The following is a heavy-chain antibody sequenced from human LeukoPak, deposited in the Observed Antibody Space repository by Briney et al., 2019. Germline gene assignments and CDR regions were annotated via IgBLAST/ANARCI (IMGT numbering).Heavy chain of an antibody. CDR1: GFTFSSYW. CDR3: ARESAYSGQLPGPGSVDY. J-gene: IGHJ4*02. V-gene: IGHV3-74*01. CDR2: INSDGSST. Sequence: GGSLRLSCAASGFTFSSYWMPWVRQAPGKGLVWVSRINSDGSSTSYADSVKGRFTISRDNAKNTLYLQMNSLRAEDTAVYYCARESAYSGQLPGPGSVDYWGQGTLVTVSS. D-gene: IGHD5-12*01.